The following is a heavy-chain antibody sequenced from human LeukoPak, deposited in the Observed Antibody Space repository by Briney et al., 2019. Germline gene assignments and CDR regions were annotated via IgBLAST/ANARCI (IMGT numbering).Heavy chain of an antibody. J-gene: IGHJ4*02. V-gene: IGHV3-15*01. CDR3: TTDRNGDYADY. CDR2: IKSKTDGGTT. Sequence: PGGSLRLSCAASGFTFSNAWMSWVRQAPGKGLEWVGRIKSKTDGGTTDYAAPVKGRFTISRDDSKNTLYLQMNSLKTEDTAVYCCTTDRNGDYADYWGQGTPVTVSS. D-gene: IGHD4-17*01. CDR1: GFTFSNAW.